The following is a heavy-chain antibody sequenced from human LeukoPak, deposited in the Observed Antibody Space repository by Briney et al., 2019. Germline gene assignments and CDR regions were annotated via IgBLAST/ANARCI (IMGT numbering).Heavy chain of an antibody. CDR1: GGSISSKQW. V-gene: IGHV4/OR15-8*02. D-gene: IGHD1-26*01. CDR2: IHRGGHT. CDR3: ASQTIVGATTYFDY. Sequence: SETLSLTCAVSGGSISSKQWWSWVRQAPGKGLEWLAEIHRGGHTNYNPSLRRRVTILIDQSKNQLSLIVNSVTAADTAVYYCASQTIVGATTYFDYWGQGTLVTVSS. J-gene: IGHJ4*02.